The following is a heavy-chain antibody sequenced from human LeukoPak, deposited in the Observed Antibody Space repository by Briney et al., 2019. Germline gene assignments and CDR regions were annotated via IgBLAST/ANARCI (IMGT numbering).Heavy chain of an antibody. D-gene: IGHD6-13*01. CDR2: ISTYNGNT. J-gene: IGHJ4*02. CDR3: ARGGPSYSSSWYGY. CDR1: GYTFTNYG. V-gene: IGHV1-18*01. Sequence: ASVKVSCKASGYTFTNYGISWVRQAPGQGPEWMGWISTYNGNTNYAQKLQDRVTMTTDTSTSTAYMELRSLRSDDTAVYYCARGGPSYSSSWYGYWGQGTLVTVSS.